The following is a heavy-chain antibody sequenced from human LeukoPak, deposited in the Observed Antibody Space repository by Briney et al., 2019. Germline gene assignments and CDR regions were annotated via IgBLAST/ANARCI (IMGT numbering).Heavy chain of an antibody. CDR1: GFTFSSYA. J-gene: IGHJ4*02. D-gene: IGHD5-24*01. Sequence: PGGSLRLSCAASGFTFSSYAMHWVRQAPGKGLEWVAVISYDGSNKYYADSVKGRFTISRDNSKNTLYLQMNSLRAEDTAVYYCATFHVTPDGYFDYWGQGTLVTVSS. V-gene: IGHV3-30-3*01. CDR2: ISYDGSNK. CDR3: ATFHVTPDGYFDY.